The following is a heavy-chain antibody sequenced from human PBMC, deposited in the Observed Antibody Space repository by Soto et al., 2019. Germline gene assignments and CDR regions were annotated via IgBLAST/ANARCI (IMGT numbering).Heavy chain of an antibody. V-gene: IGHV1-69*13. CDR2: IIPIFGTA. D-gene: IGHD6-19*01. CDR3: ARDKDRGYSSGQFDY. Sequence: GASVKVSCKPSEDTFSSYAISWVQQAPGQGLEWMGGIIPIFGTANYAQKFQGRVTITADESTSTAYMELSSLRSEDTAVYYCARDKDRGYSSGQFDYWGQGTLVTVSS. J-gene: IGHJ4*02. CDR1: EDTFSSYA.